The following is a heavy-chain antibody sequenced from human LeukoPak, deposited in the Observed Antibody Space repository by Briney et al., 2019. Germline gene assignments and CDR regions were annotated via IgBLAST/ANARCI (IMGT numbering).Heavy chain of an antibody. CDR1: GGTLSTHA. V-gene: IGHV1-69*05. J-gene: IGHJ5*02. Sequence: EASVKVSCKAPGGTLSTHAISWVRQAPGQGLEWMGGITPIFGRANYAQKFQGRVTITTEESTSTAYMELSSLRSEDTAVYYCARVHCTSTVCYTGWFDPWGQGTLVTVSS. D-gene: IGHD2-2*02. CDR3: ARVHCTSTVCYTGWFDP. CDR2: ITPIFGRA.